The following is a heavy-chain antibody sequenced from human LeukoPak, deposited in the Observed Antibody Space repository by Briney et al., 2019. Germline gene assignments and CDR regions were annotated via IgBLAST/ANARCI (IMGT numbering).Heavy chain of an antibody. D-gene: IGHD1-14*01. CDR2: ISGSGGNT. CDR1: GFTVSNNY. J-gene: IGHJ4*02. CDR3: AKPAKTDYADY. V-gene: IGHV3-23*01. Sequence: GGSLRLSCAASGFTVSNNYMSWVRQVPGKGLEWVSSISGSGGNTYYADSVKSRFTISRDNSKNTLYLQMNSLRADDTAVYYCAKPAKTDYADYWGQGTLVTVSS.